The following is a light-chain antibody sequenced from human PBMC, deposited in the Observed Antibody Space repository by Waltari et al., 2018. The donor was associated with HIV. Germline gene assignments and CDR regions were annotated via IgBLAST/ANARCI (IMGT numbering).Light chain of an antibody. J-gene: IGKJ4*01. CDR3: QERSNWPPLT. Sequence: EIALTQSPATLSLSPGERATLSCRASQSVGYYLAWYQQKPGQAPRLLIYDTSIRATGIPARFSGSGSGTDFTLTISSLESEDFAVYYCQERSNWPPLTFGGGTKVEIK. CDR2: DTS. V-gene: IGKV3-11*01. CDR1: QSVGYY.